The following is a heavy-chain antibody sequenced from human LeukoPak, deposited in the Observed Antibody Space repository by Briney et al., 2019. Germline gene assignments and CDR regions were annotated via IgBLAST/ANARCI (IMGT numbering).Heavy chain of an antibody. Sequence: SGGSLRLSCAASGFTFSSYAMSWVRQAPGKGLEWVSAISGSGGSTYYADSVKGRFTISRDNSKNTLYLQMNSLRAEDTAVYYCAKDLVVPAAILRGYYYYYMDVWGKGITVTVSS. V-gene: IGHV3-23*01. CDR1: GFTFSSYA. CDR2: ISGSGGST. J-gene: IGHJ6*03. CDR3: AKDLVVPAAILRGYYYYYMDV. D-gene: IGHD2-2*01.